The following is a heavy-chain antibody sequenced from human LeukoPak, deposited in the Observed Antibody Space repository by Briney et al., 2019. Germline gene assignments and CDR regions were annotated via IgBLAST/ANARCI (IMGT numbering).Heavy chain of an antibody. D-gene: IGHD2-15*01. V-gene: IGHV4-61*02. Sequence: SQTLSLTCTVSGGSISSGSYYWSWIRQPAGKGLEWIGSVYHTGSTYSNPSLKSRVTISIDTSKNQFSLSLTSVTAADTAVYYCARVAGVEVAPATSYWGQGTLVTVSS. CDR2: VYHTGST. J-gene: IGHJ4*02. CDR1: GGSISSGSYY. CDR3: ARVAGVEVAPATSY.